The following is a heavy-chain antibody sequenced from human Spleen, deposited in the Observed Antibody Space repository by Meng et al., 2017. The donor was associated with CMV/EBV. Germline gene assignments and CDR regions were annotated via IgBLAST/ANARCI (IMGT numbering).Heavy chain of an antibody. CDR3: ARGGNFDFWSGYLDN. CDR1: GFTFSSYW. J-gene: IGHJ4*02. D-gene: IGHD3-3*01. V-gene: IGHV3-74*01. CDR2: INSDGNNT. Sequence: ETLSLTCAASGFTFSSYWMHWVRQAPGKGLVWVSHINSDGNNTSYADSVKGRFTISRDNAKDTLYLQMNSLRAEDTAVYYCARGGNFDFWSGYLDNWGQGTLVTVSS.